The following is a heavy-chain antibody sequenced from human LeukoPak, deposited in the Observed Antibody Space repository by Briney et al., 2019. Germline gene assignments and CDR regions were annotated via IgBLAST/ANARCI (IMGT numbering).Heavy chain of an antibody. CDR3: ASAYCSGGSCYSY. V-gene: IGHV3-7*01. Sequence: GGSLRLSCAASGFTFSSYWMSWVRQAPGKGLEWVANIKQDGSEKYYVDSVKGRFTISRDNAKNSLYLQMNSLRAEDTAVYYCASAYCSGGSCYSYWGQGTLVTVSS. J-gene: IGHJ4*02. D-gene: IGHD2-15*01. CDR2: IKQDGSEK. CDR1: GFTFSSYW.